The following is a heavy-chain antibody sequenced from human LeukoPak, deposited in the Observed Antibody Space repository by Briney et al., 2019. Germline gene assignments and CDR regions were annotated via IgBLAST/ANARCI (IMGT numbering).Heavy chain of an antibody. CDR3: AREEIVGATTGWFDP. Sequence: SETLSLTCTVSGGSINSNNYYWGWIRQPPGKGLEWIGSIYFTGKIYYNASLKSRVTVSLDTSKNHFSLKLNSVTAADTAVYYCAREEIVGATTGWFDPWGQGTLVTVSS. V-gene: IGHV4-39*07. CDR2: IYFTGKI. CDR1: GGSINSNNYY. D-gene: IGHD1-26*01. J-gene: IGHJ5*02.